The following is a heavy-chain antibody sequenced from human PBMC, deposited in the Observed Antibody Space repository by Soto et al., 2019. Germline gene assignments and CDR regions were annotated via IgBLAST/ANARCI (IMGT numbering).Heavy chain of an antibody. D-gene: IGHD1-7*01. CDR1: GVTFSSYD. CDR2: ISSNGGTT. J-gene: IGHJ4*02. Sequence: EVQLAESGGGMVQPGGSLRLSCVASGVTFSSYDMHWVRQAPGKGLEYVSSISSNGGTTYYGNSVQGRFTISRDNSKNTLYLQMGSLGAEDMAVYYCVRRVSGNYDYWGQGTLVTVSS. CDR3: VRRVSGNYDY. V-gene: IGHV3-64*01.